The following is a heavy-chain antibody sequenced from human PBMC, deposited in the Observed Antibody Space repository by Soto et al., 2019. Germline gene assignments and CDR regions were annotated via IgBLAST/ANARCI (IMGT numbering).Heavy chain of an antibody. Sequence: GEFLKISCQGSGYSFTNYWIGWVRQVPGRGLEWVGIIHPGYSDTRYRPSFQGRVTISADKSINTAYLQWSSLRASDTATYYCARPPGSGTLFANWGQGTPVTVSS. J-gene: IGHJ4*02. CDR1: GYSFTNYW. CDR3: ARPPGSGTLFAN. V-gene: IGHV5-51*01. CDR2: IHPGYSDT. D-gene: IGHD2-15*01.